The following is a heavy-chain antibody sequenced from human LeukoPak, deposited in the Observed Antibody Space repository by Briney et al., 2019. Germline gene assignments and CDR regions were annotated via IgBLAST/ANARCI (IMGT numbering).Heavy chain of an antibody. CDR1: GDSITSNY. CDR2: MHSSGST. V-gene: IGHV4-4*07. Sequence: SETLSLTCSVSGDSITSNYWSWIRQPAGKALGWIGRMHSSGSTDYNPSLKSRVAMSIDTSKNHFSLTLTSVTAADTAIFYCARDRGKYYFDNWGQGILVTVSS. D-gene: IGHD1-26*01. CDR3: ARDRGKYYFDN. J-gene: IGHJ4*02.